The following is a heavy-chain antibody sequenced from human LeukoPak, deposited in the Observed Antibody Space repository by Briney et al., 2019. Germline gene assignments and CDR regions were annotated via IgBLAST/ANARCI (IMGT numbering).Heavy chain of an antibody. D-gene: IGHD3-3*01. V-gene: IGHV1-69*13. CDR3: ARVTLYDFWSGYYNWFDP. Sequence: SVKVSCKASGGTFSSYAISRVRQAPGQGLEWMGGIIPIFGTANYAQKFQGRVTITADESTSTAYMELSSLRSEDTAVYYCARVTLYDFWSGYYNWFDPWGQGTLVTVSS. CDR1: GGTFSSYA. J-gene: IGHJ5*02. CDR2: IIPIFGTA.